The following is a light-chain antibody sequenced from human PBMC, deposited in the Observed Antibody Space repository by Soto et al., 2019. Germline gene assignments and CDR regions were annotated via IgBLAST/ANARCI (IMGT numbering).Light chain of an antibody. J-gene: IGKJ4*01. CDR3: LQHNSYPLT. CDR2: GAS. Sequence: DIQMTQSPSAMSASVGDRVTITCRASQGISNYLAWFQQKPGKVPKRLIYGASSLQSGVPLRFSGSGSGTEFTLTISSLQPEDFATYYCLQHNSYPLTFGGGTKVDIK. V-gene: IGKV1-17*03. CDR1: QGISNY.